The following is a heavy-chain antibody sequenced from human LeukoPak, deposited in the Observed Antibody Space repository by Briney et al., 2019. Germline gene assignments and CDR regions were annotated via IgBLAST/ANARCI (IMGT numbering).Heavy chain of an antibody. V-gene: IGHV1-69*13. J-gene: IGHJ6*03. CDR2: IIPIFGTA. D-gene: IGHD3-3*01. CDR3: ARDLSTIFGVVNQYYYMDV. Sequence: ASVKVSCKASGGTFSSYAISWVRQAPGQGLEWMGGIIPIFGTANYAQKFQGRVTITADESTSTAYMELSSLRSEDTAVYYCARDLSTIFGVVNQYYYMDVWGKGTTVTASS. CDR1: GGTFSSYA.